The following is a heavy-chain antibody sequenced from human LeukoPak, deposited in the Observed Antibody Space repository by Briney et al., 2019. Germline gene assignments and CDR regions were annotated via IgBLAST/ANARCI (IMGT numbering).Heavy chain of an antibody. D-gene: IGHD3-3*01. J-gene: IGHJ4*02. V-gene: IGHV1-18*01. CDR2: ISAYNGNT. CDR3: ARTLGYDFWSGYQPPYFDY. CDR1: GYTFTSYG. Sequence: ASVKVSCKASGYTFTSYGISWVRQAPGQGLEWMGWISAYNGNTNCAQKLQGRVTMTTDTSTSTAYMELRSLRSDDTAVYYCARTLGYDFWSGYQPPYFDYWGQGTLVTVSS.